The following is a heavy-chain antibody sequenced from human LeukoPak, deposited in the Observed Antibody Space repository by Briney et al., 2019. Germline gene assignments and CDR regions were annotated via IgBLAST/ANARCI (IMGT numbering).Heavy chain of an antibody. J-gene: IGHJ6*03. V-gene: IGHV1-18*01. D-gene: IGHD3-10*01. CDR3: ARDFFHYASGSYRSMVMDV. CDR1: GYTFTSYG. Sequence: GASVKVSCKASGYTFTSYGISWVRQAPGQGLEWMGWISAYNGNTNYAQKLQGRVTMTTDTSTSTAYMELRSLRSDDTAVYYCARDFFHYASGSYRSMVMDVWGRGTTVTVSS. CDR2: ISAYNGNT.